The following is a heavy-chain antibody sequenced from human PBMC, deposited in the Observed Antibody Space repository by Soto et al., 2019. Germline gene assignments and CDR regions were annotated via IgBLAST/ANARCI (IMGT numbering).Heavy chain of an antibody. Sequence: QITLKESGPTLVKPTQTLTLTCTFSGFSLSTSGVGVGWIRQPPGKALEWLALTYWDDDKRYSPSLKSRLTLTQDTAKNQVVLTKTSMEPVDTATCYCSHSWVRPGGFDFWGQGTLVTVSS. CDR1: GFSLSTSGVG. D-gene: IGHD1-1*01. V-gene: IGHV2-5*02. CDR3: SHSWVRPGGFDF. J-gene: IGHJ4*02. CDR2: TYWDDDK.